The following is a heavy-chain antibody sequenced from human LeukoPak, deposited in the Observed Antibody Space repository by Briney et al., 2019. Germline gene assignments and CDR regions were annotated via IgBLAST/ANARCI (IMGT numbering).Heavy chain of an antibody. J-gene: IGHJ4*02. V-gene: IGHV3-53*01. Sequence: GGSLRLSCAASGFTVSSNYMNWVRQAPGKGLEWVSVIYSGGSTFYADSVEGRFTISRDNSNNTLYLQMNSLRAEDTAMYYCAKVGDYGDYALDYWGQGTLVTVSS. CDR2: IYSGGST. D-gene: IGHD4-17*01. CDR1: GFTVSSNY. CDR3: AKVGDYGDYALDY.